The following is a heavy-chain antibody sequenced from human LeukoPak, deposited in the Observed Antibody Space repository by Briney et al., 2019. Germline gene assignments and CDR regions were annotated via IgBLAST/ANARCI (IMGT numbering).Heavy chain of an antibody. Sequence: PGGSLRLSCAASGFTFSSYGMHWVRQAPGKGLEWVAFIRYDGSNKYYADSVKGRFAISRDNSKNTLYLQMNSLRAEDTAVYYCARLGELAYYFDHWGRGTLVTVSS. D-gene: IGHD1-26*01. CDR1: GFTFSSYG. J-gene: IGHJ2*01. CDR2: IRYDGSNK. V-gene: IGHV3-30*02. CDR3: ARLGELAYYFDH.